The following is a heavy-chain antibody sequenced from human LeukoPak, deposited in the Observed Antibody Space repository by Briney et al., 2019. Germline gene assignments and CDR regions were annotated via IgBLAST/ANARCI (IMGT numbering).Heavy chain of an antibody. CDR3: ARVLLGTESWFDP. CDR2: INPSGGST. V-gene: IGHV1-46*01. Sequence: ASVKVSCKASGYTFTSYYMHWVRQAPGQGLEWMGIINPSGGSTSYAQKFQGRVTMTRDTSISTAYMELSRLRSDDTAVYYCARVLLGTESWFDPWGQGTLVTVSP. J-gene: IGHJ5*02. CDR1: GYTFTSYY. D-gene: IGHD1-14*01.